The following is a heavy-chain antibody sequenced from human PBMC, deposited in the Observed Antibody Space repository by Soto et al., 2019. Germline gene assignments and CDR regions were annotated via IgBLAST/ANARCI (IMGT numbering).Heavy chain of an antibody. Sequence: GGSLRLSCTASGFTFGDYAMSWFRQAPGKGLEWVGFIRSKAYGGTTEYAASVKGRFTISRDDSKSIAYLQMNSLKTEDTAVYYCTRDDLWFGELPYYYYMDVWGKGTTVTVSS. CDR3: TRDDLWFGELPYYYYMDV. CDR1: GFTFGDYA. D-gene: IGHD3-10*01. CDR2: IRSKAYGGTT. J-gene: IGHJ6*03. V-gene: IGHV3-49*03.